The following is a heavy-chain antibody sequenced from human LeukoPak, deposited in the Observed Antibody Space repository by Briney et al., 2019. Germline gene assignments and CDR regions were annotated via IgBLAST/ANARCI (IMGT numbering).Heavy chain of an antibody. V-gene: IGHV1-69*04. CDR2: IMPILGIA. D-gene: IGHD3-22*01. CDR3: ARMGYYYDSSGYSRDAFDI. CDR1: GGTFSSYA. Sequence: SVKVSCKASGGTFSSYAISWVRQAPGQGLEWMGSIMPILGIANYAQKFQGRVTITADKSTSTAYMELSSLRSEDTAVYYCARMGYYYDSSGYSRDAFDIWGQGTMVTVSS. J-gene: IGHJ3*02.